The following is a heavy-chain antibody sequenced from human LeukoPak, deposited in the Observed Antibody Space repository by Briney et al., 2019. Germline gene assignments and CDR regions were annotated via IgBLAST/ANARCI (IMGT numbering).Heavy chain of an antibody. Sequence: AASVKVSCKASGGTFSSYAISWVRQAPGQGLEWMGGIIPTFGTANYAQKFQGRVTITTDESTSTAYMELSSLRSEDTAVYYCASGDWELLFYFDYWGQGTLVTVSS. D-gene: IGHD1-26*01. V-gene: IGHV1-69*05. J-gene: IGHJ4*02. CDR1: GGTFSSYA. CDR3: ASGDWELLFYFDY. CDR2: IIPTFGTA.